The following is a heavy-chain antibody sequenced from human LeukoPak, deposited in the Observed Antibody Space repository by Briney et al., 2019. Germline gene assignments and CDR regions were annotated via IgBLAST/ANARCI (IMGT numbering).Heavy chain of an antibody. Sequence: ASVKVSCKASGGTFSSYAISWVRQAPGQGLEWMGWISGYDGNTNYPQRLQGRVTIATDTSTSTAYMELRNLRSDDTAVYYCARESSNGWFDPWGQGTLVTVSS. CDR2: ISGYDGNT. J-gene: IGHJ5*02. V-gene: IGHV1-18*01. D-gene: IGHD2-8*01. CDR3: ARESSNGWFDP. CDR1: GGTFSSYA.